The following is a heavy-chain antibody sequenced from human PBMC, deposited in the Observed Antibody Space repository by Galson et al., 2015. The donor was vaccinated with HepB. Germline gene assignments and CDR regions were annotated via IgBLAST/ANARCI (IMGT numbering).Heavy chain of an antibody. CDR2: IKSKTDGGTT. V-gene: IGHV3-15*01. Sequence: SLRLSCAASGFTFSNAWMSWVRQAPGKGLEWVGRIKSKTDGGTTDYAAPVKGRFTISRDDSKNTLYLQMNSLKTEDTAVYYCTTDKELYSNGWRYYYYYGMDVWGQGTTVTVSS. D-gene: IGHD6-19*01. J-gene: IGHJ6*02. CDR3: TTDKELYSNGWRYYYYYGMDV. CDR1: GFTFSNAW.